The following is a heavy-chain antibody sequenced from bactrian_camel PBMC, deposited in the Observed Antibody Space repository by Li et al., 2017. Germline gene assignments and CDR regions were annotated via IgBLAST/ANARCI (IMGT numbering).Heavy chain of an antibody. V-gene: IGHV3S53*01. J-gene: IGHJ6*01. Sequence: HVQLVESGGGSAQAGGSLRLSCKASSGFYCMGWFRQTPGKEREGVATIIQPDLTTYADSVKGRFTISREITNNTLHLQMNSLKPEDTAVYFCVADHSGRWATRQTCRSFGWWGLGTQVTVS. CDR1: SGFYC. D-gene: IGHD5*01. CDR3: VADHSGRWATRQTCRSFGW. CDR2: IIQPDLT.